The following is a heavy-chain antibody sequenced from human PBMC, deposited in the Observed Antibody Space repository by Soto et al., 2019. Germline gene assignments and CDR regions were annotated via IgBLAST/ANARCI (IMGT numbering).Heavy chain of an antibody. V-gene: IGHV1-24*01. CDR1: GYTLTELS. CDR3: AGAYDFWSGYYRDY. J-gene: IGHJ4*02. D-gene: IGHD3-3*01. Sequence: ASVKVSCKVSGYTLTELSMHWVRQAPGKGLEWMGGFDPEDGETIYAQKFQGRVTMTEDTSTDTAYMELSSLRSEDTAVYYCAGAYDFWSGYYRDYWGQGILATVAS. CDR2: FDPEDGET.